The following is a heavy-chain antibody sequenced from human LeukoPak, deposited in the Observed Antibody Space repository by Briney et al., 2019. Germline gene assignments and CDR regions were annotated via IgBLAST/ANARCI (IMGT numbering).Heavy chain of an antibody. CDR1: GFTFSSYS. Sequence: GRSLRLSCAASGFTFSSYSMNWVRQAPGKGLEWVSSISSSSSYIYYADSVKGRFTISRDNAKNSLYLQMNSLRAEDTAVYYCARDCSGGSCYHYYFDYWGQGTLVTVSS. CDR3: ARDCSGGSCYHYYFDY. CDR2: ISSSSSYI. D-gene: IGHD2-15*01. V-gene: IGHV3-21*01. J-gene: IGHJ4*02.